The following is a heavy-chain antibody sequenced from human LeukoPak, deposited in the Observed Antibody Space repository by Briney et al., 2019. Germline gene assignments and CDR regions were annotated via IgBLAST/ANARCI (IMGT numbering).Heavy chain of an antibody. V-gene: IGHV3-7*01. CDR1: GFSFSNFW. CDR2: INQDGNEK. D-gene: IGHD4-17*01. J-gene: IGHJ4*02. CDR3: VKDRSRTTVTRFDS. Sequence: PGGSLRLSCVASGFSFSNFWMIWVRQAPGKGLEWVANINQDGNEKNYVDSVKGRFTISRDNAKNSLYLQMYSLRAEDTAVYYCVKDRSRTTVTRFDSWGQGTLVTVSS.